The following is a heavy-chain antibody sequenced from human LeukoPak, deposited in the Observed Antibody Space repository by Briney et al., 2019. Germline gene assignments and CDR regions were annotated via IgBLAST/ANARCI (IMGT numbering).Heavy chain of an antibody. J-gene: IGHJ4*02. CDR1: GYTFTGYY. Sequence: ASVKVSCKASGYTFTGYYMHWVRQAPGQGLEWMGWINPNSGGTNYAQKFQGRVTMTRDTSTSTVYMELSSLRSEDTAVYYCARAGGGWHRGFDYWGQGTLVTVSS. D-gene: IGHD6-19*01. V-gene: IGHV1-2*02. CDR2: INPNSGGT. CDR3: ARAGGGWHRGFDY.